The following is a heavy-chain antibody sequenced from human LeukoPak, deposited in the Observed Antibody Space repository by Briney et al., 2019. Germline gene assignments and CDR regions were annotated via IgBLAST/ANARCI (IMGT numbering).Heavy chain of an antibody. V-gene: IGHV1-8*01. D-gene: IGHD3-10*01. CDR1: GYTFTSYD. J-gene: IGHJ5*02. CDR3: ASGIYHYYGSGSFEWFDP. CDR2: MNPNSGNT. Sequence: GASVKVSCKASGYTFTSYDINWVRQATGQGLEWMGWMNPNSGNTGYAQKFQGRVTMTRNTSISTAYMELSSLRSEDTAVYYCASGIYHYYGSGSFEWFDPWGQGTLVTVSS.